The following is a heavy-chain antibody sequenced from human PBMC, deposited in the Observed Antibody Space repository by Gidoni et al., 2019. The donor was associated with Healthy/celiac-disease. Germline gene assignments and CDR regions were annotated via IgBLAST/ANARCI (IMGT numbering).Heavy chain of an antibody. J-gene: IGHJ6*02. CDR2: ISGSGGST. Sequence: EVQLLESGGGLVQPGGSLRLSCAASGFTFSSHAMSWVRQAPGKGLEWVSAISGSGGSTYYADSVKGRFTISRDNSKNTLYLQMNSLRAEDTAVYYCAKDQVVGGDYYDSSGYYYGMDVWGQGTTVTVSS. D-gene: IGHD3-22*01. CDR3: AKDQVVGGDYYDSSGYYYGMDV. V-gene: IGHV3-23*01. CDR1: GFTFSSHA.